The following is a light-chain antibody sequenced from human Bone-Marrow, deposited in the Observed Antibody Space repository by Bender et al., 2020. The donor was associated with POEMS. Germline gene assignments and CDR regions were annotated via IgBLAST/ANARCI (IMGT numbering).Light chain of an antibody. CDR1: NLGGQS. J-gene: IGLJ3*02. CDR3: QVWDTTSDRRV. V-gene: IGLV3-21*02. Sequence: SYVLTQPPPVSVAPGETARITCGGNNLGGQSVHWYQQRPVQAPVLVFSDDSDRPSGIPERFSASNSGNTATLTISGVEAGDEADYYCQVWDTTSDRRVFGGGTKLTVL. CDR2: DDS.